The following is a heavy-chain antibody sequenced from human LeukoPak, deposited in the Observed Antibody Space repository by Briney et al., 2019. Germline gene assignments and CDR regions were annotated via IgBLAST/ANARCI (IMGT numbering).Heavy chain of an antibody. J-gene: IGHJ4*02. CDR3: ALSTATGRYFDY. CDR2: ISSSSSYT. V-gene: IGHV3-11*03. Sequence: GGSLRLSCAASGFTFSDYYMSWIRPAPGKGLEWVSYISSSSSYTNYADSVKGRFTISRDNAKNSLYLQMNSLRAEDTAVYYCALSTATGRYFDYWGQGTLVTVSS. D-gene: IGHD5-18*01. CDR1: GFTFSDYY.